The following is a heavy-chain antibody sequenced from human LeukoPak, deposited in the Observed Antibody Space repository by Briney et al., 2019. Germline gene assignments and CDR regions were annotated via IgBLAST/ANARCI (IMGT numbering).Heavy chain of an antibody. CDR2: INPNSGGT. CDR3: AREHSSGYYFDAFDI. D-gene: IGHD3-22*01. CDR1: GYTSTSYA. J-gene: IGHJ3*02. V-gene: IGHV1-2*02. Sequence: ASVKVSCKASGYTSTSYAMNWVRQAPGQGLEWMGWINPNSGGTNYAQKFQGRVTMTRDTSISTAYMELSRLRSDDTAVYYCAREHSSGYYFDAFDIWGQGTMVTVSS.